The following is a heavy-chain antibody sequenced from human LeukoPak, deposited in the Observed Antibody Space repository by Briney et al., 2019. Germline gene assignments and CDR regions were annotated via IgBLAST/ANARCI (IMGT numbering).Heavy chain of an antibody. CDR2: IYYSGST. CDR3: ARLRNYGDYVSDAFDI. Sequence: PSETLSLTCTVSGGSISSYYWSWIRQPPGKGLEWIGYIYYSGSTNYNPPLKSRVTISVDTSKNQFSLKLSSVTAADTAVYYCARLRNYGDYVSDAFDIWGQGTMVTVSS. J-gene: IGHJ3*02. CDR1: GGSISSYY. V-gene: IGHV4-59*08. D-gene: IGHD4-17*01.